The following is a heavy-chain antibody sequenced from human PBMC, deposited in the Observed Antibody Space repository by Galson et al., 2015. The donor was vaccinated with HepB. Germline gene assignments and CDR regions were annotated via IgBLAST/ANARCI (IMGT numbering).Heavy chain of an antibody. CDR2: IIPILGIA. Sequence: SVKVSCKASGYTFTSYGISWVRQAPGQGLEWMGRIIPILGIANYAQKFQGRVTITADESTSTAYMELSSLRSEDTAVYYCASSLFGVALSGGYWGQGTLVTVSS. V-gene: IGHV1-69*04. D-gene: IGHD3-3*01. J-gene: IGHJ4*02. CDR1: GYTFTSYG. CDR3: ASSLFGVALSGGY.